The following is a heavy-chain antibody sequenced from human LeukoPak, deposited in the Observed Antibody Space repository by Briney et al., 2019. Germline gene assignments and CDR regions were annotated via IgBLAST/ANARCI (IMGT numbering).Heavy chain of an antibody. Sequence: PSETLSLTCAVSGASISGSGYYLGWMRQPPGRGLEWMWNIYYSGSTYYNAYLQSLVPISIDTSKNQFSLRLNSVNAADTAMYYCVKSGGYGLIDYWGQGTLVTVSS. CDR3: VKSGGYGLIDY. CDR2: IYYSGST. J-gene: IGHJ4*02. V-gene: IGHV4-39*01. CDR1: GASISGSGYY. D-gene: IGHD1-26*01.